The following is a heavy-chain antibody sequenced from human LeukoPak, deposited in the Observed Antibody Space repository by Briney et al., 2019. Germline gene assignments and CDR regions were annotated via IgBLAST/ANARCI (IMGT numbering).Heavy chain of an antibody. CDR1: GFTFSSYS. CDR3: ARIDLLAGTDY. CDR2: ISSSSSYI. V-gene: IGHV3-21*01. Sequence: GGSLRLSCATSGFTFSSYSMNWVRQAPGKGLEWVSSISSSSSYIYYADSVKGRFTISRDNAKNSLYLQMNSLRAEDTAVYYCARIDLLAGTDYWGQGTLVTVSS. D-gene: IGHD6-19*01. J-gene: IGHJ4*02.